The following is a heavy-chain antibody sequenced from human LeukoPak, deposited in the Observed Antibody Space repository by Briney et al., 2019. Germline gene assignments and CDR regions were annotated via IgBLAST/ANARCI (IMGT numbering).Heavy chain of an antibody. J-gene: IGHJ3*02. CDR3: ARRIDTRSPGDDAFDI. V-gene: IGHV4-59*01. CDR1: GGSISSYY. D-gene: IGHD3-22*01. Sequence: SETLSLTCTVSGGSISSYYWSWIRQPPGKGLEWIGYIYYSGSTNYNPSLKSRITVSVDTSKNQFSLKLSSVTAADTAVYYCARRIDTRSPGDDAFDIWGQGTMVTVSS. CDR2: IYYSGST.